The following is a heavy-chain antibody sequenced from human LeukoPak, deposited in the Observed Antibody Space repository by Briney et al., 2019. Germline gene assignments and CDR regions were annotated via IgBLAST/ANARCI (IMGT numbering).Heavy chain of an antibody. CDR2: IIGSSGST. V-gene: IGHV3-23*01. J-gene: IGHJ4*02. D-gene: IGHD5-12*01. Sequence: GGSLRLSCVPSGFSFDNYAMNWVRQAPGKGREGVSLIIGSSGSTFYADSVKGRFTISRDKSKNTLYLQMNSLRDEDTAVYYCAKGAYDYIEIAYFDYWGQGSLVTVSS. CDR1: GFSFDNYA. CDR3: AKGAYDYIEIAYFDY.